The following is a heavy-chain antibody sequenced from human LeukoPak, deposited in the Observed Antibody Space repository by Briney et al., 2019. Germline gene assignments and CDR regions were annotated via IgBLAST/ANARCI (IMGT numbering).Heavy chain of an antibody. D-gene: IGHD3-10*01. Sequence: SETLSLTCAVYGGSFSGYYWSWIRQPPGKGLEWIGEINHSGSTNYNPSLKSRVTISVDTSKNQFSLELSSVTAADTAVYYCARGGYYGSGSYYRTVGYYFDYWGQGTLVTVSS. CDR2: INHSGST. J-gene: IGHJ4*02. CDR1: GGSFSGYY. CDR3: ARGGYYGSGSYYRTVGYYFDY. V-gene: IGHV4-34*01.